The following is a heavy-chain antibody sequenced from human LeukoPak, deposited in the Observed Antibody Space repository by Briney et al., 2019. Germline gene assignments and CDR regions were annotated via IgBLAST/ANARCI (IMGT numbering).Heavy chain of an antibody. CDR1: GGSFSDYY. CDR3: ARYPPRGYYYYGMDV. J-gene: IGHJ6*02. Sequence: ASETLSLTCAVYGGSFSDYYWSWIRQPPGKGLEWIGEINHSGSTNYNPSLKSRVTISVDTSKNQFSLKLSSVTAADTAVYYCARYPPRGYYYYGMDVWGQGTTVTVSS. CDR2: INHSGST. V-gene: IGHV4-34*01.